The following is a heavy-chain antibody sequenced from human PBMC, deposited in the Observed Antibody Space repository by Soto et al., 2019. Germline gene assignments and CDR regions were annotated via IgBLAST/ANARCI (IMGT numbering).Heavy chain of an antibody. CDR2: INHSGST. J-gene: IGHJ6*03. Sequence: SETLSLTCAVYGGSFSGYYWSWIRQPPGKGLEWIGEINHSGSTNYNPSLKSRVTISVDTSKNQFSLKLSSVTAADTAVYYCARAQRITMVRGAYYYMDVWGKGTTVTLSS. V-gene: IGHV4-34*01. CDR1: GGSFSGYY. CDR3: ARAQRITMVRGAYYYMDV. D-gene: IGHD3-10*01.